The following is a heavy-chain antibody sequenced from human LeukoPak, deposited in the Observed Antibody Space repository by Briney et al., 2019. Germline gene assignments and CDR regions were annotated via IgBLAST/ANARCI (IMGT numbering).Heavy chain of an antibody. CDR2: IYYSGST. CDR3: ARHLTGSSFY. J-gene: IGHJ4*02. D-gene: IGHD1-14*01. V-gene: IGHV4-59*08. CDR1: GGSISSYY. Sequence: SETLSLTSTVSGGSISSYYWSWIRQPPGKGLEWIGYIYYSGSTNYNPSLKSRVTISVDTSKNQFSLKLSSVTAADTAVYYCARHLTGSSFYWGQGTLVTVSS.